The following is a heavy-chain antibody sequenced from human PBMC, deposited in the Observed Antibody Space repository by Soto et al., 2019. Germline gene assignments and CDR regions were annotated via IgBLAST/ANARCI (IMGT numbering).Heavy chain of an antibody. Sequence: QVQLQESDPGLVKPSETLSLTCTVSGGSVTSYYWSWIRQPAGKGLDWIGRIYTSGNTDYNPSLKSRVTMSIDTSKNQFSLKLNSVTAADTAVFYCARDVVGPHGMDVWGQGTTVTVSS. V-gene: IGHV4-4*07. CDR2: IYTSGNT. CDR3: ARDVVGPHGMDV. D-gene: IGHD3-16*01. J-gene: IGHJ6*02. CDR1: GGSVTSYY.